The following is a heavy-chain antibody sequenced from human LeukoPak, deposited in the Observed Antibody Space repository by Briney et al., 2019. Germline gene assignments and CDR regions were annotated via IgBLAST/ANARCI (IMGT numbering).Heavy chain of an antibody. CDR1: GGSISSSSYY. CDR2: IYYSGST. D-gene: IGHD5-18*01. CDR3: ARGGYSYGVDY. Sequence: SETLSLTCTVSGGSISSSSYYWSWIRQPPGKGLEWIGYIYYSGSTNYNPSLKSRVTISVDTSKNQFSLKLGSVTAADTAVYYCARGGYSYGVDYWGQGTLVTVSS. V-gene: IGHV4-61*05. J-gene: IGHJ4*02.